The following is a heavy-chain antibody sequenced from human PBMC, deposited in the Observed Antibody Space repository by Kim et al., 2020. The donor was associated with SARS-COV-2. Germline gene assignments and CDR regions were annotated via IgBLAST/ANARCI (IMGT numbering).Heavy chain of an antibody. J-gene: IGHJ4*02. D-gene: IGHD2-2*01. Sequence: YAQKLQGRVTMTTDTSTSTAYMELRSLRSDDTAVYYCARDLGDRAAMGDYWGQGTLVTVSS. CDR3: ARDLGDRAAMGDY. V-gene: IGHV1-18*01.